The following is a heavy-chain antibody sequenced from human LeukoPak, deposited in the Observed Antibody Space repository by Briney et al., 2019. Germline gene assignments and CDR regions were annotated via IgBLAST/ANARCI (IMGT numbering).Heavy chain of an antibody. J-gene: IGHJ3*02. Sequence: ASVKVSCKASGYTFTSYGISWVRQAPGQGLEWMGWISAYNGNTNYAQKLQGRVTMTTDTSTSTAYMELRSLRSDDTAVYYCARYCSGGSCYSENAFDIWGQATMATVSS. V-gene: IGHV1-18*01. D-gene: IGHD2-15*01. CDR1: GYTFTSYG. CDR3: ARYCSGGSCYSENAFDI. CDR2: ISAYNGNT.